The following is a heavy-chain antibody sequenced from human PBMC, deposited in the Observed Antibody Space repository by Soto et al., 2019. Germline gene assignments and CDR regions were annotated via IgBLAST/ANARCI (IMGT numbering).Heavy chain of an antibody. CDR2: ISYDGSNK. D-gene: IGHD5-12*01. CDR3: ARDYYRFNSGYGFSMDV. Sequence: QVQLVESGGGVVQPGRSLRLSCAASGFTFSSYARHWVRQAPGKGLEWVAVISYDGSNKYYADSVKGRFTISRGNSKNTLYLQMNSLRAEDTAVYYCARDYYRFNSGYGFSMDVWGQGTTVTVSS. V-gene: IGHV3-30-3*01. CDR1: GFTFSSYA. J-gene: IGHJ6*02.